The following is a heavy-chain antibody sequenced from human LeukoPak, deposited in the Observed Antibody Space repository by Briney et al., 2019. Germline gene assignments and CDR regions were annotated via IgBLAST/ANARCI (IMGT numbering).Heavy chain of an antibody. D-gene: IGHD6-13*01. V-gene: IGHV3-21*01. J-gene: IGHJ4*02. CDR3: ARGYSSSWYDLYYFDY. Sequence: GGALRLSCAASGVTFSNYKINWVRQAPGKGVEWGSSISIRGSYIYYAYSVKGLFAIFADNAMNSLYLQMISLRAEDTAVYYCARGYSSSWYDLYYFDYWGQGTLVTVSS. CDR1: GVTFSNYK. CDR2: ISIRGSYI.